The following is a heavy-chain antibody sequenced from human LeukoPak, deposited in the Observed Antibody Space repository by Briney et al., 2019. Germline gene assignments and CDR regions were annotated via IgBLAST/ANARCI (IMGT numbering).Heavy chain of an antibody. J-gene: IGHJ4*02. CDR1: GYTITSYG. CDR2: LSAYNGNT. V-gene: IGHV1-18*04. CDR3: ARVSLWSGSYYYFDY. Sequence: GASVKVSCKASGYTITSYGISWVRQAPGQGLEWMGWLSAYNGNTNYAQKLQGRVTMTTDTSTSTAYMELRSLRSDDTAVYYCARVSLWSGSYYYFDYWGQGSLVTVSS. D-gene: IGHD1-26*01.